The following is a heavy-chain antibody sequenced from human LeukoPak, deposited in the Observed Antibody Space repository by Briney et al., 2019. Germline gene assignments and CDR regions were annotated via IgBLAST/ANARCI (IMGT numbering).Heavy chain of an antibody. CDR2: IYPGDSDT. CDR3: ARQNDFRLDY. V-gene: IGHV5-51*01. CDR1: GYTFSSYW. D-gene: IGHD3-3*01. Sequence: WESLKISCKGPGYTFSSYWIGWVRQMPGKGLEWMGIIYPGDSDTRYSPSLQGQVTISVDTSIGTAYLQWSSLKASDTAIYYCARQNDFRLDYWGQGTLVTVSS. J-gene: IGHJ4*02.